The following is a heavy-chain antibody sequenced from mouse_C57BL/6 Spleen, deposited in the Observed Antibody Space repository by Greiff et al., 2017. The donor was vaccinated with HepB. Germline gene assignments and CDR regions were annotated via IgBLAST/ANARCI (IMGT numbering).Heavy chain of an antibody. D-gene: IGHD1-1*01. J-gene: IGHJ1*03. V-gene: IGHV5-4*01. CDR2: ISDGGSYT. Sequence: DVQLVESGGGLVKPGGSLKLSCAASGFTFSSYAMSWVRQTPEKRLEWVATISDGGSYTYYPDNVKGRFTISRDNAKNNLYLQMSHLKSEDTAMYYCARGYGSSPYWYFDVWGTGTTVTVSS. CDR3: ARGYGSSPYWYFDV. CDR1: GFTFSSYA.